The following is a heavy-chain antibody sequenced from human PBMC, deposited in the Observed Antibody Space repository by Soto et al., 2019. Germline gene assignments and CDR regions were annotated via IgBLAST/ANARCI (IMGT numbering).Heavy chain of an antibody. V-gene: IGHV1-18*01. CDR3: AREAVTAVPNPYYFDS. J-gene: IGHJ4*02. CDR2: ITAYNGNT. D-gene: IGHD5-18*01. CDR1: GYTFSTHG. Sequence: QVQLVQSGAEVKKPGASVKVSCKASGYTFSTHGITWVRQAPGQGLEWMGWITAYNGNTNYAQKLQGRVTMTTDTSTRTAYMELRSLRSDDTAVYYCAREAVTAVPNPYYFDSWGQGTLVTVS.